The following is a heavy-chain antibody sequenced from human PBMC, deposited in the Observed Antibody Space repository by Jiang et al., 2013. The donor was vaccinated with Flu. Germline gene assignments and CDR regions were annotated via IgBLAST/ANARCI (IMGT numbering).Heavy chain of an antibody. CDR3: AKFFYDYVWDGAFDI. D-gene: IGHD3-16*01. V-gene: IGHV3-23*01. J-gene: IGHJ3*02. Sequence: SCAASGFTFSNYAMSWVRQAPGKGLEWVSAISGSGGSTYYADSVKGRFTISRDNSKNTLYLEMNSLRAEDTAVYYCAKFFYDYVWDGAFDIWGQGTMVTVSS. CDR2: ISGSGGST. CDR1: GFTFSNYA.